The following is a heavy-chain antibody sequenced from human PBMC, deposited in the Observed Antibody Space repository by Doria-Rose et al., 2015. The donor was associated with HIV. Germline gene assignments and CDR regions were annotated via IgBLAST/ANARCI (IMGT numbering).Heavy chain of an antibody. CDR2: LFSDDER. J-gene: IGHJ4*02. CDR3: ARIKSSRWYHKYYFDF. V-gene: IGHV2-26*01. CDR1: GVSLSSPGMG. Sequence: QESGPVLVKPTETLTLTCTVSGVSLSSPGMGVSWIRQPPGKALEWLAQLFSDDERSYKTPLKSRLTISRGTSKSQVVLTMTDMDPVDTATYYCARIKSSRWYHKYYFDFWGQGTLVIVSA. D-gene: IGHD6-13*01.